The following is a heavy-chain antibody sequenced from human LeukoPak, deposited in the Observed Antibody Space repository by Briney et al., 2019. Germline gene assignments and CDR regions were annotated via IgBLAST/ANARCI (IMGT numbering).Heavy chain of an antibody. CDR2: INHSGST. Sequence: PSETLSLTCAVYGGSFSGYYWTWIRQPPGKGLEWIGEINHSGSTNYNASLKSRVTISVDTSKNHFSLKLSSVTAADTAVYYCARGSPRYGRERKWFDPWGQGNQVTVSS. CDR3: ARGSPRYGRERKWFDP. D-gene: IGHD1-1*01. J-gene: IGHJ5*02. CDR1: GGSFSGYY. V-gene: IGHV4-34*01.